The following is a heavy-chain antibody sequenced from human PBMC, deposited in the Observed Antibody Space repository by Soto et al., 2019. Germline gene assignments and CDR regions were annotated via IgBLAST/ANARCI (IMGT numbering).Heavy chain of an antibody. D-gene: IGHD1-26*01. CDR3: GKGGVGVSGTYRHVDC. Sequence: EVQLLESGGGLVQPGGSLRLSCAASGFTFSSYAMSWVRQAPGKGLEWVSGISGSGGGTYYADSVKGRFTISRDNSKNALFLQMNSLRAEDTAVYYCGKGGVGVSGTYRHVDCWGQGTLVTVSS. CDR1: GFTFSSYA. V-gene: IGHV3-23*01. J-gene: IGHJ4*02. CDR2: ISGSGGGT.